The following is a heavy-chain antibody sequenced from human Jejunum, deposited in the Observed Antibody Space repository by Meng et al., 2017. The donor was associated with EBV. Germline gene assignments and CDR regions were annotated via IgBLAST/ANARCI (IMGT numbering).Heavy chain of an antibody. CDR1: GDSTRSSHW. D-gene: IGHD4-11*01. CDR3: AKSNDYSLNS. V-gene: IGHV4-4*02. J-gene: IGHJ4*02. Sequence: QVQRQGLGAGLVKPSGTLSLTCAVSGDSTRSSHWWSWVRQPPGKGLEWIGEMHPGGSTNYNPSLKSRVTISVDNSKNQFSLKLTSVTAADTAVYYCAKSNDYSLNSWGQGTLVTVSS. CDR2: MHPGGST.